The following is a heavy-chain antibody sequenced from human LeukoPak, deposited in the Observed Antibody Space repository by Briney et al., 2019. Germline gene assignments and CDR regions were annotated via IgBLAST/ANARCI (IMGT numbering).Heavy chain of an antibody. CDR3: VRGPNMGR. Sequence: SETLSLTCTVSGGSISSYYWSWIRQPPGKGLEWIGHIYYSGITNYNPSLKSRVTISVDTSKNQFSLKLISVTAADTAVYYCVRGPNMGRWGQGTLVTVSS. CDR2: IYYSGIT. J-gene: IGHJ4*02. V-gene: IGHV4-59*01. D-gene: IGHD2/OR15-2a*01. CDR1: GGSISSYY.